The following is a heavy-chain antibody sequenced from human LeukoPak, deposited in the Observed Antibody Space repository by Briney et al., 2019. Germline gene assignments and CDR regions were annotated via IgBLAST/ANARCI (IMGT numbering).Heavy chain of an antibody. CDR3: ARTLSNYVSLYYYYMDV. CDR1: GGTFSSYA. V-gene: IGHV1-69*05. CDR2: IIPIFGTA. J-gene: IGHJ6*03. D-gene: IGHD4-11*01. Sequence: GASVKVSCKASGGTFSSYAISWVRQAPGQGLEWMGGIIPIFGTANYAQKFQGRVTITTDESTSTAYMELSSLRSEDTAVYYCARTLSNYVSLYYYYMDVWGKGTTVTVSS.